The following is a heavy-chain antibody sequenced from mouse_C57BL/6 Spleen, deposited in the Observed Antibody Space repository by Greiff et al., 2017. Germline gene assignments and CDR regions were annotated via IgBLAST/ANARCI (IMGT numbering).Heavy chain of an antibody. CDR1: GFSLTSYG. CDR2: IWSGGST. J-gene: IGHJ4*01. V-gene: IGHV2-2*01. Sequence: VMLVESGPGLVQPSQSLSITCTVSGFSLTSYGVHWVRQSPGKGLEWLGVIWSGGSTDYNAAFISRLSISKDNSKSQVFFKMNSLQADDTAIYYCARNRDYASYAMDYWGQGTSVTVSS. CDR3: ARNRDYASYAMDY. D-gene: IGHD6-5*01.